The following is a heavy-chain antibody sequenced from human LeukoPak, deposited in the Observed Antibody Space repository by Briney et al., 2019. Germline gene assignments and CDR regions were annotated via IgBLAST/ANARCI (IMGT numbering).Heavy chain of an antibody. D-gene: IGHD1-26*01. CDR2: IKEDGGQK. CDR1: GLTFSRSW. V-gene: IGHV3-7*01. CDR3: ATGGPVGSS. Sequence: GGSLRLSCAASGLTFSRSWMHWVRQTPGKGLEWVSGIKEDGGQKDYVASVRGRFTISRDNARNSLYLQMNNLRADDTAVYYCATGGPVGSSWGQGTLVIVSS. J-gene: IGHJ4*02.